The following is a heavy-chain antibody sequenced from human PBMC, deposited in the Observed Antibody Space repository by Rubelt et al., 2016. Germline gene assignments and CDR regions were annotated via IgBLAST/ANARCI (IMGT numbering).Heavy chain of an antibody. J-gene: IGHJ4*02. CDR3: ARGGGDFDY. CDR1: GFTFSSFG. Sequence: EVQLVESGGGLVQPGGSLRLSCAASGFTFSSFGMSWVRQAPGKGLEWVSSISSGSHIYFADSVKGRFTISRDNGKNSLYLQMNSLRAEDTAVYYCARGGGDFDYWGQGTLVTVSS. CDR2: ISSGSHI. D-gene: IGHD3-16*01. V-gene: IGHV3-21*01.